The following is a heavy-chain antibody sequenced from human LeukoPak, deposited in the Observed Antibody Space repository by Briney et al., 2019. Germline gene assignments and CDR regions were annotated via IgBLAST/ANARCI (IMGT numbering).Heavy chain of an antibody. CDR3: ASVTTYYDFWSGYYTNNWFDP. J-gene: IGHJ5*02. CDR2: IYYSGST. Sequence: SETLSLTCTVSGGSISSSSYYWGWIRQPPGKGLEWIGSIYYSGSTYYNPSLKSRLTISVDTSKNQFSLKLSSVTAADTAVYYCASVTTYYDFWSGYYTNNWFDPWGQGTLVTVSS. D-gene: IGHD3-3*01. V-gene: IGHV4-39*07. CDR1: GGSISSSSYY.